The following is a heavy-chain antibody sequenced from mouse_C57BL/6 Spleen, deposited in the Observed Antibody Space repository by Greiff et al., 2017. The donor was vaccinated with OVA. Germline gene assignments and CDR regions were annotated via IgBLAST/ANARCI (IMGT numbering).Heavy chain of an antibody. J-gene: IGHJ2*01. CDR1: GYTFTDYN. CDR3: ARDYYGSSYFDY. V-gene: IGHV1-22*01. CDR2: INPNNGGT. Sequence: EVQLQESGAELVKPGASVKMSCKASGYTFTDYNMHWVKQSHGQSLEWIGDINPNNGGTSYNQKFKGKATLTVNKSSSTAYMELRSLTSEDSAVYYCARDYYGSSYFDYWGQGTTLTVSS. D-gene: IGHD1-1*01.